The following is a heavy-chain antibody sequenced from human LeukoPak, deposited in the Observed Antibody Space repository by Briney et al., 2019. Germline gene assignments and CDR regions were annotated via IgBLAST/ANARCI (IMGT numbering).Heavy chain of an antibody. CDR1: GFPSSTYD. J-gene: IGHJ4*02. CDR3: ARDHNYASDY. V-gene: IGHV3-48*02. CDR2: ISPTGDIV. D-gene: IGHD1-1*01. Sequence: GGSLRLSCAGSGFPSSTYDMTWVRQAPGEGLEWVSFISPTGDIVYYADSVKGRFTISRDNAKGSLFLHMRSLRHEDTAVYYCARDHNYASDYWGQGTLVTVSS.